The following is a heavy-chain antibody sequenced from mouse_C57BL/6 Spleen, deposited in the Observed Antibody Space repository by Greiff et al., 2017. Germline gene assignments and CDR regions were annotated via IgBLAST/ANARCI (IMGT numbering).Heavy chain of an antibody. CDR1: GFSLTSYG. Sequence: VQLQQSGPGLVAPSQSLSITCTVSGFSLTSYGVHWVRQPPGKGLEWLVVIWSDGNTTYNSALKSRLSISKDNSKSQVFLKMNSLQTDDTAMYYCARHDYDHYAMDYWGQGTSVTVSS. CDR3: ARHDYDHYAMDY. V-gene: IGHV2-6-1*01. CDR2: IWSDGNT. J-gene: IGHJ4*01. D-gene: IGHD2-4*01.